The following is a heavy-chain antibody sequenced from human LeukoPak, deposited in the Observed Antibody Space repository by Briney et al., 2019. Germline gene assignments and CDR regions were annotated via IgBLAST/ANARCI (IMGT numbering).Heavy chain of an antibody. CDR2: IYTSGST. CDR1: GGSISSGSYY. Sequence: SETLSLTCTVSGGSISSGSYYWSWIRQPAGKGLEWIGRIYTSGSTYYNPSLKSRVTISVDTSKNQFSLKLSSVTAADTAVYYCAKHNYGDYVCFDPWGQGTLVSVSS. J-gene: IGHJ5*02. V-gene: IGHV4-61*02. CDR3: AKHNYGDYVCFDP. D-gene: IGHD4-17*01.